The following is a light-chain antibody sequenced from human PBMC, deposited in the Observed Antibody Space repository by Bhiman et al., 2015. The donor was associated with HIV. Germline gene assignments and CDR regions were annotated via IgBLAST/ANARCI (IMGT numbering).Light chain of an antibody. J-gene: IGLJ2*01. Sequence: QSALTQPASVSGSPGQSITISCTGTTSDVGHYNYVSWYQQHPGRAPKLIIYDVTQRPSGVSNRFSGAKSGNTASLTISGLQAEDEGDYYCATWDTSLSAMVFGGGTKLTVL. CDR3: ATWDTSLSAMV. V-gene: IGLV2-14*03. CDR1: TSDVGHYNY. CDR2: DVT.